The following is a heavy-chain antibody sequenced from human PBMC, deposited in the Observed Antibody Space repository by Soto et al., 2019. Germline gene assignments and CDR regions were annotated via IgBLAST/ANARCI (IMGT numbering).Heavy chain of an antibody. J-gene: IGHJ6*02. V-gene: IGHV5-51*01. CDR3: ARHGTPVGITGTSHYYYCYGMDV. D-gene: IGHD1-7*01. Sequence: GESLKISCKGSGYSFTSYWIGWVRQMPGKGLEWMGLIYPGDSDTRYSPSFQGQVTISADKSISTAYLQWSSLKASDTAMYYCARHGTPVGITGTSHYYYCYGMDVWGQGTTVTVSS. CDR2: IYPGDSDT. CDR1: GYSFTSYW.